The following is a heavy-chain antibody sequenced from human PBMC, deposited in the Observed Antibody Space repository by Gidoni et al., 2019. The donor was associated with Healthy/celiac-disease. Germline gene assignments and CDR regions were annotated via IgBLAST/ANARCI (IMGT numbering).Heavy chain of an antibody. CDR1: GGSISSYY. J-gene: IGHJ4*02. CDR2: IYYSGST. CDR3: ARDLPTGYFDY. V-gene: IGHV4-59*01. Sequence: QVQLQESGPGLVKPSETLSLTCTVYGGSISSYYWSWIRQPPGKGLEWIGYIYYSGSTNYNPSLKSRVTISVDTSKNQFSLKLSSVTAADTAVYYCARDLPTGYFDYWGQGTLVTVSS.